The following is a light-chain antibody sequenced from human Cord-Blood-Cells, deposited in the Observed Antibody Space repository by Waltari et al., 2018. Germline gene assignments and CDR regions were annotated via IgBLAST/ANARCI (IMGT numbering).Light chain of an antibody. CDR2: GKN. CDR3: NSRDSSGNHVV. V-gene: IGLV3-19*01. CDR1: SLRSYY. Sequence: SSELTQDPAVSVALGQTVRITCQGDSLRSYYASWYQQKPGQDPVLVIYGKNNRPPGIPDRFSGSSSGNTASLTITGAQAEDEADYYCNSRDSSGNHVVFGGGTKLTVL. J-gene: IGLJ2*01.